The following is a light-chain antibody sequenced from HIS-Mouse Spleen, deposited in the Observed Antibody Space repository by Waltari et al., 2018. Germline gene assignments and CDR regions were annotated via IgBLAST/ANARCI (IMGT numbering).Light chain of an antibody. CDR3: AAWDDSLSGPV. Sequence: QSVLTQPPSASGPPGQRVTTSRSGTSSHLGSNYVKLYQQLQGTPPKLLIYRNNQRPSGVPDRFSGSKSGTSASLAISGLRSEDEADYYCAAWDDSLSGPVFGGGTKLTVL. CDR1: SSHLGSNY. J-gene: IGLJ3*02. V-gene: IGLV1-47*01. CDR2: RNN.